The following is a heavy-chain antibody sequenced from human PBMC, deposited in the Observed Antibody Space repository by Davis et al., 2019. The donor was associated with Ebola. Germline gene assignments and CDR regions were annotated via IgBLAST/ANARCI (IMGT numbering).Heavy chain of an antibody. CDR1: GFTFNNYA. V-gene: IGHV3-23*01. J-gene: IGHJ4*02. CDR2: VLGNADT. CDR3: TRGSADYLGIDY. Sequence: GESLKISCVASGFTFNNYAMSWVRQAPGKGLEWVSTVLGNADTYYADSVKGRFTISRDNAKNTLYLQLNSLRAEDTAVYYCTRGSADYLGIDYWGQGTLVTVSS. D-gene: IGHD2/OR15-2a*01.